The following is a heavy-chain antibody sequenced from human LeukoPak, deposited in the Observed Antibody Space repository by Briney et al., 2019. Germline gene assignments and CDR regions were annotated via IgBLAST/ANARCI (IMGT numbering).Heavy chain of an antibody. CDR2: IRYDGGNK. V-gene: IGHV3-30*02. CDR1: GFTFSSYG. Sequence: PGGSLRLSCAASGFTFSSYGMHWVRQAPGKGLEWVAFIRYDGGNKYYADSVKGRFTISRDNSKNTLYLQMNSLRAEDTAVYYCAKGYCSSTNCSVDYWGQGTLVTVSS. D-gene: IGHD2-2*01. J-gene: IGHJ4*02. CDR3: AKGYCSSTNCSVDY.